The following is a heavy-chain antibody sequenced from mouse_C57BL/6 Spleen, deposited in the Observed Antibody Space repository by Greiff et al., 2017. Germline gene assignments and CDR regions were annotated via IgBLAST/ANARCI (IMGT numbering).Heavy chain of an antibody. Sequence: VQLQQPGAELVRPGSSVKLSCKASGYTFTSYWMHWVKQRPIQGLEWIGNIDPSDSETHYNQKFKDKATLTVDKSSSTAYMQLSSLTSEDSAVYYCARKEILYAMDYWGQGTSVTVSS. J-gene: IGHJ4*01. CDR1: GYTFTSYW. CDR3: ARKEILYAMDY. V-gene: IGHV1-52*01. CDR2: IDPSDSET.